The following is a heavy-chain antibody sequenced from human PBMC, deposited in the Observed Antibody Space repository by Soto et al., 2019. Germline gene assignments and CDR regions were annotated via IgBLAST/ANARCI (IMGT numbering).Heavy chain of an antibody. CDR3: GRANSGSNQGFDY. CDR1: GDAFNTYT. V-gene: IGHV1-69*02. D-gene: IGHD1-26*01. CDR2: IIPLLGMA. J-gene: IGHJ4*02. Sequence: QVQLVQSGTEVKKPGSSVKVSCKASGDAFNTYTISWVRQAPGQGLEWMGRIIPLLGMADYAQKFQDRVTITADTSTRTAYMDLISLRSEDTAVYYCGRANSGSNQGFDYWGQGTLVTVSS.